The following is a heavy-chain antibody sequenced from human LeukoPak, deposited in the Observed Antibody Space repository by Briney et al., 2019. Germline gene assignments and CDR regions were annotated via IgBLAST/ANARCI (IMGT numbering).Heavy chain of an antibody. CDR3: ASGGDRGWYFDL. J-gene: IGHJ2*01. CDR1: GGXISSYY. CDR2: IYYSGST. Sequence: SETLSLTCTVSGGXISSYYCSWIRQPPGKGLEWIGYIYYSGSTNYNPSLKSRVTISVDTSKNQFSLKLSSVTAADTAVYYCASGGDRGWYFDLWGRGTLVTVSS. D-gene: IGHD2-21*02. V-gene: IGHV4-59*08.